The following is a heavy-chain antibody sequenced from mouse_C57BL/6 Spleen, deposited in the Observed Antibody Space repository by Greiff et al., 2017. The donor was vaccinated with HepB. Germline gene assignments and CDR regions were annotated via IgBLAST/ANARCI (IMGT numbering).Heavy chain of an antibody. CDR3: ARGLLRRGYCFDY. V-gene: IGHV1-53*01. D-gene: IGHD1-2*01. CDR1: GYTFTSYW. CDR2: INPSNGGT. Sequence: VQLQQPGTELVKPGASVKLSCKASGYTFTSYWMHWVKQRPGQGLEWIGNINPSNGGTNYNEKFKSKATLTVDKSSSTAYMQLSSLTSEDSAVYYCARGLLRRGYCFDYWGQGTTLTVSS. J-gene: IGHJ2*01.